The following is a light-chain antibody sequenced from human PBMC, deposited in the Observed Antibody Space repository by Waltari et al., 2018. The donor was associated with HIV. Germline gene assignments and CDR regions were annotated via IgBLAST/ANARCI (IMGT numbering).Light chain of an antibody. J-gene: IGLJ2*01. CDR2: DNK. Sequence: QSVLTQPPSVSAAPGQKVTISCSGSSSHIGNNYVSWYQQPPGTAPKLLIYDNKKRPSGIPDRFSGSKSGTSATLGITGLQTGDEADYFCATWDSSLSAGVFGGGTKLTVL. V-gene: IGLV1-51*01. CDR1: SSHIGNNY. CDR3: ATWDSSLSAGV.